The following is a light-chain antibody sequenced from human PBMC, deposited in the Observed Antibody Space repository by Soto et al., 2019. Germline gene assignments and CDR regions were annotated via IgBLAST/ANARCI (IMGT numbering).Light chain of an antibody. CDR2: GAS. CDR1: QSVSSSD. Sequence: FGVADYPCTLLLSPGERARLSCSASQSVSSSDLAWDQQKPGQAPRLLISGASGRATGIPDRFSASGSGTDFTLTISRLEPEDSAVFYCHLDGATTPKFGHGTKVDIK. V-gene: IGKV3-20*01. CDR3: HLDGATTPK. J-gene: IGKJ1*01.